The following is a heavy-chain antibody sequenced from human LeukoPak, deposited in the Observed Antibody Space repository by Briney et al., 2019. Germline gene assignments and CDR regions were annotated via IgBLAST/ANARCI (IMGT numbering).Heavy chain of an antibody. J-gene: IGHJ4*02. D-gene: IGHD2-8*01. CDR1: GXTFSGYA. CDR2: VSGSGAGT. V-gene: IGHV3-23*01. Sequence: GGSLRLSCAASGXTFSGYAMNWVRQAPGKGLEWVSGVSGSGAGTYYADSVKGRFTISRDNSKNTLYLQMNSLRADDTAVYYCAKMVREFYTISCYFDYWGQGTLVTVSS. CDR3: AKMVREFYTISCYFDY.